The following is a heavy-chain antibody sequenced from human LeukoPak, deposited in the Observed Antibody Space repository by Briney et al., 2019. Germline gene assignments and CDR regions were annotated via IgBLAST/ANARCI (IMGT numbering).Heavy chain of an antibody. CDR3: ARLLPAGLITFGGVIANAFDI. J-gene: IGHJ3*02. V-gene: IGHV4-34*01. Sequence: SETLSLTCAVYGGSFSDYYWTWIRQPPGKGLECIGEINHGGGTNYDPSLKSRVTVSVDTSKNQFSLKLSSVTAADTAVYFCARLLPAGLITFGGVIANAFDIWGQGTMVTVSS. CDR1: GGSFSDYY. D-gene: IGHD3-16*02. CDR2: INHGGGT.